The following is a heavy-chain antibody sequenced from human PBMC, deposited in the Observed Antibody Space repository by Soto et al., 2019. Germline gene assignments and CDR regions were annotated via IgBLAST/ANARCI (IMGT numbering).Heavy chain of an antibody. Sequence: EVQLVESGGGLVKPGGSLRLSCAASGFTFSSYWIHWVRQAPGKGLVWVSSISTDASSTSYADPVKGRFTISRDNAKNTLYLQMNSMRAEDTAVYYCARLPNKSPQNWGQGTLVIVSP. J-gene: IGHJ1*01. V-gene: IGHV3-74*01. CDR2: ISTDASST. CDR3: ARLPNKSPQN. CDR1: GFTFSSYW.